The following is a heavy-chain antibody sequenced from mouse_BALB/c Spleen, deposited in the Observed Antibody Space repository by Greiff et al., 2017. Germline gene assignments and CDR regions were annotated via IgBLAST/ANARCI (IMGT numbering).Heavy chain of an antibody. V-gene: IGHV5-6-3*01. D-gene: IGHD1-1*01. CDR1: GFTFSSYG. CDR2: INSNGGST. J-gene: IGHJ3*01. Sequence: EVQVVESGGGLVQPGGSLKLSCAASGFTFSSYGMSWVRQTPDKRLELVATINSNGGSTYYPDSVKGRFTISRDNAKNTLYLQMSSLKSEDTAMYYCARSYYYGSSYSWFAYWGQGTLVTVSA. CDR3: ARSYYYGSSYSWFAY.